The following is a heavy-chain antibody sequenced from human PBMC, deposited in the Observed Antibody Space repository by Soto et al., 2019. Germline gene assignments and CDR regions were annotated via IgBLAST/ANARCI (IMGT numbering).Heavy chain of an antibody. J-gene: IGHJ4*02. Sequence: ASVKVSCKASGYTFTSYYMHWVRQAPGQGLEWMGIINPSGGSTSYAQKFQGRVTMTRDTSTSTVYMELSRLRSDDTAVYYCATSRTSIAVAGETEYYFDYWGQGTLVTVSS. CDR3: ATSRTSIAVAGETEYYFDY. D-gene: IGHD6-19*01. V-gene: IGHV1-46*01. CDR2: INPSGGST. CDR1: GYTFTSYY.